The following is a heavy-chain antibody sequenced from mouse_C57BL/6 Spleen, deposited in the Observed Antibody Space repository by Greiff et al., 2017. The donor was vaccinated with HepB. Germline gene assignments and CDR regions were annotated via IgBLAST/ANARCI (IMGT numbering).Heavy chain of an antibody. Sequence: VQLQQSGAELVMPGASVKLSCKASGYTFTSYWMHWVKQRPGQGLEWIGEIDPSDSYTNYNQKFKGKSTLTVDKSSSTAYMQLSSLTSEDSAVYYCARSATVVADWYFDVWGTGTTVTVSS. V-gene: IGHV1-69*01. J-gene: IGHJ1*03. CDR3: ARSATVVADWYFDV. D-gene: IGHD1-1*01. CDR2: IDPSDSYT. CDR1: GYTFTSYW.